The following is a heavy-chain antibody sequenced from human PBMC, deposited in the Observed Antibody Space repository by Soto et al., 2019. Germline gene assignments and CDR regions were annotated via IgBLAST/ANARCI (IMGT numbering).Heavy chain of an antibody. CDR1: RGTFSSYA. Sequence: SVHVSCKASRGTFSSYAISWVRRAPGQGREWMGGIIPIFGTANYAQKFQGRVTITADESTSTAYMELSSLRSEDTAVYYCAVDLKAAAYWYFDLWGRGTLVTVSS. V-gene: IGHV1-69*13. CDR2: IIPIFGTA. J-gene: IGHJ2*01. D-gene: IGHD6-13*01. CDR3: AVDLKAAAYWYFDL.